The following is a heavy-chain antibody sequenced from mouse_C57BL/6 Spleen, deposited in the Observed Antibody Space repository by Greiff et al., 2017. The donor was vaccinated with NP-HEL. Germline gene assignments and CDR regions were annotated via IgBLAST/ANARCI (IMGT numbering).Heavy chain of an antibody. D-gene: IGHD2-14*01. Sequence: VQLQQPGAELVKPGASVKLSCKASGYTFTSYWMHWVKQRPGQGLEWIGMIHPNSGSTNYNEKFKSKATLTVDKSSSTAYMQLSSLTSEDSAVYDCERALIYYRGYFDVWGTGTTVTVAS. CDR3: ERALIYYRGYFDV. J-gene: IGHJ1*03. CDR1: GYTFTSYW. V-gene: IGHV1-64*01. CDR2: IHPNSGST.